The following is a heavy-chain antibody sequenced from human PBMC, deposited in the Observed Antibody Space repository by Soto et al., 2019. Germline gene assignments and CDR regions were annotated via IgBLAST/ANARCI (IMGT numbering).Heavy chain of an antibody. CDR1: GFTLRTAW. Sequence: EVQLVESGGGLVKPGGSLRLACAASGFTLRTAWMNWVRQAPGKGLEWVGRIKRESDGGTIDYGVSVRGRFTISRDESQNTLYLQMNSLGTEDTAVYYCATEPYFYDSSGVDVWGQGTTVTVCS. CDR3: ATEPYFYDSSGVDV. V-gene: IGHV3-15*07. J-gene: IGHJ6*02. CDR2: IKRESDGGTI.